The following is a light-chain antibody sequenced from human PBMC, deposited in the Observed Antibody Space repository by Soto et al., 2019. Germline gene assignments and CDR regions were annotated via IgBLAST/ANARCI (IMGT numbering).Light chain of an antibody. V-gene: IGLV2-14*01. J-gene: IGLJ1*01. CDR2: EVS. Sequence: QSALAQPASVSGSPGQSITISCTGTSXDIGGYNFVSWYHQHPGKAPKLMIYEVSNRPSGVSDRFSGSKSGNTASLTISGLQAEDEADYYCSSFRSGTTLFGTGTKV. CDR1: SXDIGGYNF. CDR3: SSFRSGTTL.